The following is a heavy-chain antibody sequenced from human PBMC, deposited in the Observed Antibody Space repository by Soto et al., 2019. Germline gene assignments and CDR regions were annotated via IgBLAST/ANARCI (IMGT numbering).Heavy chain of an antibody. CDR3: ARVNVAGTVNAFDI. CDR1: GGSISSGGYS. J-gene: IGHJ3*02. Sequence: QLQLQESGSGLVKPSQTLSLTCAVSGGSISSGGYSWSWIRQPPGKGLEWIGYIYHSGSTYYNPSLNSRVTISVDRSKNQFSLKLSSVTAADTAVYYCARVNVAGTVNAFDIWGQGTMVTVSS. CDR2: IYHSGST. D-gene: IGHD6-19*01. V-gene: IGHV4-30-2*01.